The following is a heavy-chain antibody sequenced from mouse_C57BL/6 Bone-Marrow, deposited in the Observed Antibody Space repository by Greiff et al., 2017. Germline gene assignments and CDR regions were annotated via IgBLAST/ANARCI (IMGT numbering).Heavy chain of an antibody. CDR3: ARDSSGYVFDY. Sequence: QVQLQQPGAELVKPGASVKLSCKASGYTFTSYWMQWVKQRPGQGLEWIGEIDPSDSYTNYNQKFKGKATLTVDTSSSTAYMQLSSLTSEDSAVYYCARDSSGYVFDYWGQGTTLTVSS. J-gene: IGHJ2*01. D-gene: IGHD3-2*02. CDR2: IDPSDSYT. V-gene: IGHV1-50*01. CDR1: GYTFTSYW.